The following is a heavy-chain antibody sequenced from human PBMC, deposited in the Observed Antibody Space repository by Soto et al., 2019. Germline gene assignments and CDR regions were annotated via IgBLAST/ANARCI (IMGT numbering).Heavy chain of an antibody. D-gene: IGHD1-20*01. Sequence: EVQLVESGGGLIQPGGSLRLSCAVSGFTVSNNYMSWVRQAPGKGLEGVSVIYSGGYTAYGDSVKGRFTISRDNSKNTLYLQMNSLRADDTAVYFCVRRAITATTKWGAFDVWGQGTAVTVSS. J-gene: IGHJ3*01. V-gene: IGHV3-53*01. CDR2: IYSGGYT. CDR3: VRRAITATTKWGAFDV. CDR1: GFTVSNNY.